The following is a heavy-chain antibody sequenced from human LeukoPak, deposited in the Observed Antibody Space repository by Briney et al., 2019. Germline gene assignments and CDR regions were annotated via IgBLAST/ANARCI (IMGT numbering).Heavy chain of an antibody. CDR2: ISAYNGNT. J-gene: IGHJ6*02. CDR3: AREVVPHLGYYYGMDV. CDR1: GYTFTSYG. Sequence: ASVKVSCKASGYTFTSYGISWVRQAPGQGLEWMGWISAYNGNTNYAQKLQGRVTMTTDTSTSTAYMELRSLRSDDTAVYYCAREVVPHLGYYYGMDVWGQGTTVTVSS. V-gene: IGHV1-18*01. D-gene: IGHD2-15*01.